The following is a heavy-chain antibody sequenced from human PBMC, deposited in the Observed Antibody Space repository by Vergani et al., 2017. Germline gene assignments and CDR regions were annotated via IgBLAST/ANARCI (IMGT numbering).Heavy chain of an antibody. Sequence: QVQLVQSGAEVKKPGASVKVSCKASGYTFTGYYMHWVRQAPGQGLEWMGWINPNSGGTNYAQKFQGRVTMTRDTSISTAYMELSRLRSDDAAVYYCARLRIAASETIDCWSQGTLVTVSS. CDR2: INPNSGGT. D-gene: IGHD6-13*01. CDR1: GYTFTGYY. V-gene: IGHV1-2*02. J-gene: IGHJ4*02. CDR3: ARLRIAASETIDC.